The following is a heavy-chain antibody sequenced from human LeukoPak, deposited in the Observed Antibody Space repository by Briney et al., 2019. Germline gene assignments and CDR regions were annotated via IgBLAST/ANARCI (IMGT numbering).Heavy chain of an antibody. CDR1: GFTFSSYE. D-gene: IGHD3-16*02. V-gene: IGHV3-48*03. J-gene: IGHJ5*02. Sequence: GRSLRLSCAASGFTFSSYEMNWVRQAPGKGLEWVSYISSSGSTIYYADSVKGRFTISRDNAKNSLYLQMNSLRAEDTAVYYCAREHYDYVWGSYRVNWFDPWGQGTLVTVSS. CDR2: ISSSGSTI. CDR3: AREHYDYVWGSYRVNWFDP.